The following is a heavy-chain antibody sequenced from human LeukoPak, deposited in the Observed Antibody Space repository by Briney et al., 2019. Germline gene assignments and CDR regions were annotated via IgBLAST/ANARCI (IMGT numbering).Heavy chain of an antibody. CDR3: ARPIYDYYFDY. CDR1: GGSISSSSYY. D-gene: IGHD3-16*01. J-gene: IGHJ4*02. Sequence: ASETLSLTCTVSGGSISSSSYYWGWIRQPPGKGLEWIATIYYTGSTNYNPSLKSRVTISVDTSKNQFSLKLSSVTAADTAVYYCARPIYDYYFDYWGQGTLVTVSS. V-gene: IGHV4-39*07. CDR2: IYYTGST.